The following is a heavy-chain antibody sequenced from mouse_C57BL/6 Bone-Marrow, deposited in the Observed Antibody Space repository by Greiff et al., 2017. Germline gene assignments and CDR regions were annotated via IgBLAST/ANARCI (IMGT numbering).Heavy chain of an antibody. CDR2: IYPRDGST. CDR1: GYTFTDHT. V-gene: IGHV1-78*01. Sequence: QVQLQQSDAELVKPGASVKISCKASGYTFTDHTIHWMKQRPEQGLEWIGYIYPRDGSTKYNEKFKGKDTLTADKSSSTAYMQLNSLTSGDSAVYFCARYPIEREYGRDYWGQGTSVTVSS. CDR3: ARYPIEREYGRDY. J-gene: IGHJ4*01.